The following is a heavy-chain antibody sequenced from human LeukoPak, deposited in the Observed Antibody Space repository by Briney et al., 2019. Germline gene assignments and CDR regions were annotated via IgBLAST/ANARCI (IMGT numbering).Heavy chain of an antibody. Sequence: GGSLRLSCGASGFTFSSYAMHWVRQAPGKGLEYVSAISSNGGSTYYANSVKGRFTISRDNSKNTLYLQMGSLRAEDMAVYYCARDALVVVAATPSSPNWFDPWGQGTLVTVSS. CDR3: ARDALVVVAATPSSPNWFDP. J-gene: IGHJ5*02. D-gene: IGHD2-15*01. CDR1: GFTFSSYA. V-gene: IGHV3-64*01. CDR2: ISSNGGST.